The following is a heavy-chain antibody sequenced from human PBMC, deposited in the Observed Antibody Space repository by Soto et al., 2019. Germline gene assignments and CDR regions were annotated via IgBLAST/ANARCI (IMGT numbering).Heavy chain of an antibody. J-gene: IGHJ3*02. CDR1: GFSFSSYS. V-gene: IGHV3-23*01. D-gene: IGHD5-18*01. Sequence: QLLESGGDLIQPGGSLRLSCAASGFSFSSYSMSWVRQAPGKGLECVSGMSATGGSTYYVDSVKGRFIISRDNSWKTLYLQMNSLRADDTAVYYCAKSWGDTWQESAFHIWGLGTMVTVS. CDR3: AKSWGDTWQESAFHI. CDR2: MSATGGST.